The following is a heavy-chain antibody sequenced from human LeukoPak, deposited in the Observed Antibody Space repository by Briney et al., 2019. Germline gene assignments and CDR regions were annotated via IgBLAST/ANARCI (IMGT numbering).Heavy chain of an antibody. Sequence: RASVKVSCKASGYTFTSYYMHWVRQPPGQGLEWMGIINPSGGSTSYAQKFQGRVTMTRDTSISTAYMELSRLRSDDTAVYYCAREAQQLAPFDPWGQGTLVTVSS. CDR1: GYTFTSYY. CDR3: AREAQQLAPFDP. CDR2: INPSGGST. V-gene: IGHV1-46*01. D-gene: IGHD6-13*01. J-gene: IGHJ5*02.